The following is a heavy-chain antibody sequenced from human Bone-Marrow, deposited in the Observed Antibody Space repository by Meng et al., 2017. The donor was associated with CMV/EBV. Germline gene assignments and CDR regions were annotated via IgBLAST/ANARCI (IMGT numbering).Heavy chain of an antibody. Sequence: GESLKISCAASGFTFSSYAMSWVRQAPGKGLEWVSAISGSGGSTYYADSVKGRFTISRDNSKNTLYLQMNSLRAEDTAVYYCALNGDEEEEVVPVVAYWGQGTRVTGSS. CDR2: ISGSGGST. V-gene: IGHV3-23*01. D-gene: IGHD2-2*01. J-gene: IGHJ4*02. CDR1: GFTFSSYA. CDR3: ALNGDEEEEVVPVVAY.